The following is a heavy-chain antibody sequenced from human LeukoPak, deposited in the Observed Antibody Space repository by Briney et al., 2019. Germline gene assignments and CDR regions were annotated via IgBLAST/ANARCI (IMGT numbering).Heavy chain of an antibody. Sequence: SETLSLTCTVSGYSITTGHYWGWIRQPPGKGLEWIGYIYYSGSTNYDPSLKGRVTISVDTSKNQFSLKLSSVTAADTAVYYCAREGLKRHPYGGNSYDIWGQGTMVTVSS. J-gene: IGHJ3*02. CDR2: IYYSGST. CDR3: AREGLKRHPYGGNSYDI. D-gene: IGHD4-23*01. V-gene: IGHV4-59*11. CDR1: GYSITTGHY.